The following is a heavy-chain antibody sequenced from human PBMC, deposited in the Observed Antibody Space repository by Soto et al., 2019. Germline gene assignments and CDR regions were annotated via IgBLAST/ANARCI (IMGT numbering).Heavy chain of an antibody. J-gene: IGHJ5*02. Sequence: PSETLSLTCTVSGGSISSYYWSWIRQPPGKGLEWIGYMHYSGSTNYNPSLKSRVTISVDTSKTQFSLKLRSVTAADTAVYYCASNGYDYPNWFDPWGQGTLVTVSS. CDR1: GGSISSYY. D-gene: IGHD3-22*01. CDR3: ASNGYDYPNWFDP. V-gene: IGHV4-59*01. CDR2: MHYSGST.